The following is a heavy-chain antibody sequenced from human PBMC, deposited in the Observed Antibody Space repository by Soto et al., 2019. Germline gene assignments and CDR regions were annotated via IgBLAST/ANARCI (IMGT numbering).Heavy chain of an antibody. V-gene: IGHV4-39*01. CDR3: GRREGLATISYYFDY. CDR2: VYYSGST. D-gene: IGHD3-9*01. J-gene: IGHJ4*02. Sequence: QLQLQESGPGLVKPSETLSLTCTVSGGSVSSSSYYWGWVRQPPGKGLEWIGSVYYSGSTYYNPSPEGGVPISVDNPKNQFSLRLMSLPAADTAVYYCGRREGLATISYYFDYWGQGALVTVSS. CDR1: GGSVSSSSYY.